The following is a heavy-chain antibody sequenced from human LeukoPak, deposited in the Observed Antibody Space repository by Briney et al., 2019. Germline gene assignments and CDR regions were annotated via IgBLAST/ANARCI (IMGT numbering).Heavy chain of an antibody. J-gene: IGHJ6*02. CDR2: ISSSSSYI. CDR3: ARPDGPGGV. D-gene: IGHD3-10*01. CDR1: GSPFSAYT. Sequence: PGGSLRLSCAASGSPFSAYTMNWVRQAPGKGLEWVSSISSSSSYIYYADSVKGRFTISRDNTKNSLYLQMNSLRADDTAVYFCARPDGPGGVWGQGTTATVSS. V-gene: IGHV3-21*01.